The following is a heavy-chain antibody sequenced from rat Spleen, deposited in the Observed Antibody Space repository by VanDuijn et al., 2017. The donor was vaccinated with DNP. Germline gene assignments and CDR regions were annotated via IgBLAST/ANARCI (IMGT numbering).Heavy chain of an antibody. CDR3: SIYYYSGDNWFGY. J-gene: IGHJ3*01. CDR1: GFTFSDYY. V-gene: IGHV5-27*01. CDR2: ISTSGGST. Sequence: EVQLVESGGGLVQPGRSLKLSCAASGFTFSDYYVAWVRQAPTKGLEWVAYISTSGGSTYYRDSVKGRFTISRDHAKNTLYLQMSNLRSEDTATYYCSIYYYSGDNWFGYWGQGTLVTVSS. D-gene: IGHD1-1*01.